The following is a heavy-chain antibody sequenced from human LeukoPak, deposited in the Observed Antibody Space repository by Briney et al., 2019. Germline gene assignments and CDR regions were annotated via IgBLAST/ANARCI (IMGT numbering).Heavy chain of an antibody. CDR2: IYSGGST. Sequence: PGGSLRLSCAASGITVSSNYMSWVRQAPGKGLEWVSVIYSGGSTYYADSVKGRFTISRDNSKNTLYLQMNSLRAEDTAVYYCARDGIAAAGDYWGQGTLVTVSP. D-gene: IGHD6-13*01. CDR1: GITVSSNY. CDR3: ARDGIAAAGDY. V-gene: IGHV3-66*01. J-gene: IGHJ4*02.